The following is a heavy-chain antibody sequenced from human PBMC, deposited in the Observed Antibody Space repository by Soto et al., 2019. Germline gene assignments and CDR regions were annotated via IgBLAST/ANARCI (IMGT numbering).Heavy chain of an antibody. J-gene: IGHJ4*02. CDR2: ISGSGDST. D-gene: IGHD3-22*01. CDR1: GITISNYP. V-gene: IGHV3-23*01. CDR3: VRFFRGYTTTAPH. Sequence: EVQLLESGGGLVQPGGSLRLSCAASGITISNYPMSWVRQAPGKGLDWVSGISGSGDSTYYADSAKGRFTISKDISKNSLTRQLDNLRVEHTVVCFCVRFFRGYTTTAPHWGQGTLVTVSS.